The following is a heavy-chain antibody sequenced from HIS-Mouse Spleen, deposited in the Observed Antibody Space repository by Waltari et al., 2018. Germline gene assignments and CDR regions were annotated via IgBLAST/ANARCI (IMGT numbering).Heavy chain of an antibody. CDR1: GGPIRIGGYY. CDR2: IYYSGST. V-gene: IGHV4-31*03. Sequence: QVQLQESGPGLVKPSHTLSLTSTVSGGPIRIGGYYWSWIRPPPGKGLEWIGYIYYSGSTYYNPSLKSRVTISVDTSKNQFSLKLSSVTAADTAVYYCARSPYYDFWSGYSDNWFDPWGQGTLVTVSS. D-gene: IGHD3-3*01. J-gene: IGHJ5*02. CDR3: ARSPYYDFWSGYSDNWFDP.